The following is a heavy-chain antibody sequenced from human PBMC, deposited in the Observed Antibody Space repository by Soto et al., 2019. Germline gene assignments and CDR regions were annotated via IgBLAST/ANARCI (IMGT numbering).Heavy chain of an antibody. CDR2: INPNSGGK. D-gene: IGHD6-13*01. V-gene: IGHV1-2*04. CDR1: GYSFTGYY. J-gene: IGHJ6*02. Sequence: GAAVKVSYKASGYSFTGYYMHWVGQAHGKGLEGMGWINPNSGGKNYAQKFQGWVTKTRDTSISTAYMELSRLRSDDTAVYYCAREPRRQWRSSSWTTLPNSQYYYYGMDVWGQGTTVTVSS. CDR3: AREPRRQWRSSSWTTLPNSQYYYYGMDV.